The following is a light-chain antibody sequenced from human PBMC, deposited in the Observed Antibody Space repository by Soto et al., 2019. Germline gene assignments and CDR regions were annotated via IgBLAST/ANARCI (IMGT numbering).Light chain of an antibody. J-gene: IGKJ1*01. CDR3: QHSNSYSEA. CDR1: QSIRSW. CDR2: KAS. Sequence: DIQMTQSPSTLSGSVGDRVTITCRASQSIRSWLAWYQQKPGKAPKLLIYKASTLKSGVPSRFSGSGSGTEFTLTISSLQPDDFATYYCQHSNSYSEAFGQGTKV. V-gene: IGKV1-5*03.